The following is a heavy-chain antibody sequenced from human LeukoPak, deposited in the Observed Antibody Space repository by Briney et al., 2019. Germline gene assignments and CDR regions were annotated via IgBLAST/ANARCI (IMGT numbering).Heavy chain of an antibody. Sequence: PSQTLSLTCTVSGGSISSGGYYWSWIRQPPGKGLEWIGYIYHSGSTYYNPSLKSRVTISVDRSKNQFSLKLSSVTAADTAVYYCASGPYFWSGRVANWGQGTLVTVSS. CDR1: GGSISSGGYY. CDR3: ASGPYFWSGRVAN. V-gene: IGHV4-30-2*01. D-gene: IGHD3-3*01. CDR2: IYHSGST. J-gene: IGHJ4*02.